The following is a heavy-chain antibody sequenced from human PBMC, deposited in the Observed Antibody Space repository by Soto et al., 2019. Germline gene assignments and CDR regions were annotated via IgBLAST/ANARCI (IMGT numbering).Heavy chain of an antibody. D-gene: IGHD3-16*01. Sequence: ASVKVSCKASGYTFTSSGISWVRQAPGQGLEWMGWISAYNGNTNYAQKLQGSVTMTTDTSTSTAYMELRSLRSDDTAVYFCARGSHLAEFDYCGQGTLVTVSA. CDR2: ISAYNGNT. CDR3: ARGSHLAEFDY. V-gene: IGHV1-18*01. CDR1: GYTFTSSG. J-gene: IGHJ4*02.